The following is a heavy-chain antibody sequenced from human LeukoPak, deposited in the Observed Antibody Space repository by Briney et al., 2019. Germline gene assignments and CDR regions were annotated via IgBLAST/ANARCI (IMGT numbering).Heavy chain of an antibody. J-gene: IGHJ5*02. D-gene: IGHD5-12*01. Sequence: DSVKGQFTISRDNSKNTLYLQMNSLRAEDTAVYYCARDAIVATIDRVPFDPWGQGTLVTVSS. CDR3: ARDAIVATIDRVPFDP. V-gene: IGHV3-30*07.